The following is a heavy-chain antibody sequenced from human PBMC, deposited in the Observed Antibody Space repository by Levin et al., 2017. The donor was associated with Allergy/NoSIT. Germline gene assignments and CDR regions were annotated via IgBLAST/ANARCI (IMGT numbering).Heavy chain of an antibody. V-gene: IGHV4-31*03. CDR3: ARDRSKYSSSSGAFDS. CDR1: GGSISSGGYY. Sequence: PSETLSLTCTVSGGSISSGGYYWSWIRQHPGKGLEWIGYIYYSGSTYYNPSLKSRVTISVDTSKNQFSLKLSSVTAADTAVYYCARDRSKYSSSSGAFDSWGQGTMVTVSS. CDR2: IYYSGST. J-gene: IGHJ3*02. D-gene: IGHD6-6*01.